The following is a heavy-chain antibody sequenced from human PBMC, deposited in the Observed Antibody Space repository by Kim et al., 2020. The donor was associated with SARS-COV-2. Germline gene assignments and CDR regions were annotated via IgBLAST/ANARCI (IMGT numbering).Heavy chain of an antibody. CDR2: IYYSGST. D-gene: IGHD4-17*01. J-gene: IGHJ6*02. Sequence: SETLSLTCTVSGGSISSGGYYWSWIRQHPGKGLEWIGYIYYSGSTYYNPSLKSRVTISVDTSKNQFSLKLSSVTAADTAVYYCARDFRVTTGRTYYYYGMDVWGQGTTVTVSS. V-gene: IGHV4-31*03. CDR1: GGSISSGGYY. CDR3: ARDFRVTTGRTYYYYGMDV.